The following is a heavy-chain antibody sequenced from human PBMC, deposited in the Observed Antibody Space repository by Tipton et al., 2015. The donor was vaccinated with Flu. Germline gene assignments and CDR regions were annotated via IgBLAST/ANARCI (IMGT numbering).Heavy chain of an antibody. D-gene: IGHD2-21*02. CDR2: INHSGST. Sequence: TLSLTCAVYGGSFSGYYWSWIRQPPGKGLEWIGEINHSGSTNYNPSLKSRVTISVDTSKNQFSLKLSSVTAADTAVYYCARGIPNRAARVTGIPGFDYWGQGTLVTVSS. CDR1: GGSFSGYY. V-gene: IGHV4-34*01. J-gene: IGHJ4*02. CDR3: ARGIPNRAARVTGIPGFDY.